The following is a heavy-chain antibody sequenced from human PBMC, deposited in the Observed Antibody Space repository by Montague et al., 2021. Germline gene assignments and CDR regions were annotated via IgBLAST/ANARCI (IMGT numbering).Heavy chain of an antibody. CDR2: ST. V-gene: IGHV4-34*01. Sequence: STNYNPSLQGRLSTSADTSTKQFTLSLSSVTAADTAVYYCARVKGILHYVLDLDVWGQGTQVTVSS. CDR3: ARVKGILHYVLDLDV. J-gene: IGHJ4*02. D-gene: IGHD2-15*01.